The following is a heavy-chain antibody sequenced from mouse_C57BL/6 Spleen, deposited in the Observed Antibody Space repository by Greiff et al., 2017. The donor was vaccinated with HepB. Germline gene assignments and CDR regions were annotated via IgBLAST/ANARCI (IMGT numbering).Heavy chain of an antibody. CDR3: ARRNYDPYYAMDY. J-gene: IGHJ4*01. CDR2: IYPGDGDT. CDR1: GYAFSSYW. D-gene: IGHD2-3*01. V-gene: IGHV1-80*01. Sequence: QVQLQQSGAELVKPGASVKISCKASGYAFSSYWMNWVKQRPGKGLEWIGQIYPGDGDTNYNGKFKGKATLTADKSSSTAYMQLSSLTSEDSAVYFCARRNYDPYYAMDYWGQGTSVTVSS.